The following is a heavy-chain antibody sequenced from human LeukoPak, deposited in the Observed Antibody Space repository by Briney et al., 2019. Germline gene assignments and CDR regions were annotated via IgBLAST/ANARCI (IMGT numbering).Heavy chain of an antibody. CDR3: AREDRYCSSTSCSSLFDY. Sequence: ASVKVSCKASGYSFTGYYMHWVRQAPGQGLEWMGWINPNSGGTNYAQKFQGRVTMTRDTSISTAYMELSRLRSDDTAVYYCAREDRYCSSTSCSSLFDYWGQGTLVTVSS. V-gene: IGHV1-2*02. CDR2: INPNSGGT. D-gene: IGHD2-2*01. J-gene: IGHJ4*02. CDR1: GYSFTGYY.